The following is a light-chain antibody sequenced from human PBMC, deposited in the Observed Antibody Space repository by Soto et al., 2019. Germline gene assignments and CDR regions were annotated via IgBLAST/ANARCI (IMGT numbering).Light chain of an antibody. CDR1: QSLVASDGNMY. J-gene: IGKJ5*01. V-gene: IGKV2-24*01. CDR3: MQATQLRT. CDR2: KVS. Sequence: EIVMTQTPLFLPVTLGQPASISCKSSQSLVASDGNMYLNWLHQRPGQPPRLLIYKVSKRFSGVPDRFSGSGAGTDFILHISRVEAEDVGIYFCMQATQLRTFGQGTRLEI.